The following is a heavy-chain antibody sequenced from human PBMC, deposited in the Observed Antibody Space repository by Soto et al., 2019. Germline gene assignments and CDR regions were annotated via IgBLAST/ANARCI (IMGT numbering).Heavy chain of an antibody. CDR3: ARMGDVPYYCYGMDV. CDR1: GYTFTTYG. CDR2: INGYNGNA. J-gene: IGHJ6*02. V-gene: IGHV1-18*01. D-gene: IGHD3-16*01. Sequence: QVQLVQSGAEVKKPGASVTVSCKASGYTFTTYGVSWVRQAPGQGLEWLGWINGYNGNAKYAENLQGRVTMTTDTSTSTAYMELRSLRSDDTAVYYCARMGDVPYYCYGMDVWGQGTTVTVSS.